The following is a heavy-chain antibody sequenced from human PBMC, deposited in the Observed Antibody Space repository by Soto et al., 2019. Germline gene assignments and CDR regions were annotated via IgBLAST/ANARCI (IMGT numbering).Heavy chain of an antibody. Sequence: GGSLRLSCAASGFTFSSYGMHWVRQAPGKGLEWVAVISYDGSNKYYADSVKGRFTISRDNSKNTLYLQMNSLRAEDTAVYYCAKDAVVAATRDYFDYWGQGTLVTISS. CDR2: ISYDGSNK. V-gene: IGHV3-30*18. CDR1: GFTFSSYG. D-gene: IGHD2-15*01. J-gene: IGHJ4*02. CDR3: AKDAVVAATRDYFDY.